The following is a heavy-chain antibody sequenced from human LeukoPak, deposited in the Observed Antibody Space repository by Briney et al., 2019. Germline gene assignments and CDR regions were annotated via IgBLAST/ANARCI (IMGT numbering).Heavy chain of an antibody. CDR1: GYPFTTSW. Sequence: GESLRISCQGFGYPFTTSWIGWVRQLPGKGLEWTAIIYAGNSDAKYSPSFQGQVSISTDRSISTAYLHWSSLKASDTAIYYCAIINHPDGRVYWGQGTLVTVSS. D-gene: IGHD5-24*01. V-gene: IGHV5-51*01. J-gene: IGHJ4*02. CDR3: AIINHPDGRVY. CDR2: IYAGNSDA.